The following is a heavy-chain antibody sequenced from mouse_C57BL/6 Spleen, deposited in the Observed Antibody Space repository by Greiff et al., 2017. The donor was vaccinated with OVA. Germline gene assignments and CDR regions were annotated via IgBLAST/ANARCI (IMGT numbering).Heavy chain of an antibody. V-gene: IGHV1-53*01. D-gene: IGHD2-3*01. J-gene: IGHJ4*01. CDR3: ARGYYRHYYAMDY. CDR2: INPSNGGT. CDR1: GYTFTSYW. Sequence: VQLQQPGPELVKPGASVKLSCKASGYTFTSYWMHWVKQRPGQGLEWIGNINPSNGGTNYNEKFKSKATLTVDKSSSTAYMQLSSLTSEDSAVYYCARGYYRHYYAMDYWGQGTSVTVSS.